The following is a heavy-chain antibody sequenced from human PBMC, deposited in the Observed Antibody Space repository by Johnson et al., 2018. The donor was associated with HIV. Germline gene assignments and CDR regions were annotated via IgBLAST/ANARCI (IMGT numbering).Heavy chain of an antibody. CDR1: GFTFSSYG. V-gene: IGHV3-NL1*01. CDR2: ISGSGGST. J-gene: IGHJ3*02. CDR3: AKVYSSSVPAPGI. D-gene: IGHD6-6*01. Sequence: QVQLVESGGGVVQPGRSLRLSCVASGFTFSSYGMHWVRQAPGKGLEWVSAISGSGGSTYYADSVKGRFTISRDNSKNTLYLQMNSLRAEDTAVYYCAKVYSSSVPAPGIWGQGTMVTVSS.